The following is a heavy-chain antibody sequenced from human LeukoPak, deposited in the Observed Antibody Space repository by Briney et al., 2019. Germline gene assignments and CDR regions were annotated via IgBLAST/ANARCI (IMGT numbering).Heavy chain of an antibody. D-gene: IGHD3-10*01. V-gene: IGHV3-33*01. J-gene: IGHJ4*02. CDR3: ARDSAPLSSAGQDFDY. CDR1: GFTLSSYG. Sequence: PGGSLRLSCAASGFTLSSYGMHWVRQAPGKGLEWVAVIWYDGSNKYYADSVKGRFTISRDNSKNTLYLQMNSLRAEDTAVYYCARDSAPLSSAGQDFDYWGQGTLVTVSS. CDR2: IWYDGSNK.